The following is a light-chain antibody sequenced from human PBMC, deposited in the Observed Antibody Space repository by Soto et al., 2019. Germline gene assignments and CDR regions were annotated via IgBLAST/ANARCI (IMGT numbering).Light chain of an antibody. J-gene: IGKJ1*01. CDR1: QSVSSSY. Sequence: EIVLTQSPGTLYLSPGERATLSCRASQSVSSSYLAWYQQKPGQAPRLLIYGASSRATGIPDRFSGSVSGTDFSLTISRLEPEDFSVYFCQQYGSSPGTFGQGTKVEIK. V-gene: IGKV3-20*01. CDR2: GAS. CDR3: QQYGSSPGT.